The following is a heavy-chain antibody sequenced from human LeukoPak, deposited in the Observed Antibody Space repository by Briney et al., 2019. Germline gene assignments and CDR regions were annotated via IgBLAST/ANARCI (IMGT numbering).Heavy chain of an antibody. V-gene: IGHV3-7*01. CDR1: GFTVSSYW. CDR2: IKQDGSEK. CDR3: ARVGGYCSSTSCYAGRDY. D-gene: IGHD2-2*01. Sequence: GGSLRLSCAASGFTVSSYWMSWVRQARGKGLEWVANIKQDGSEKYYVESVKGRFTISRDNAKNSLYLQMNSLRAEDTAVYYCARVGGYCSSTSCYAGRDYWGQGTLVTVSS. J-gene: IGHJ4*02.